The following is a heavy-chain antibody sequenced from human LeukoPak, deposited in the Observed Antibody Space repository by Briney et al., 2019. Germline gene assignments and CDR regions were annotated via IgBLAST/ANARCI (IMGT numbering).Heavy chain of an antibody. CDR1: GGSFSGYY. CDR3: ARRPRGVIIKTWFDS. D-gene: IGHD3-10*01. J-gene: IGHJ5*01. CDR2: INHSGST. V-gene: IGHV4-34*01. Sequence: SETLSLTCAVYGGSFSGYYWSWIRQPPGKGLEWIGEINHSGSTNYNPSLKSRVTISVDTSKNQFSLNLSSVTAADTAVYYCARRPRGVIIKTWFDSWGQGTLVTVSS.